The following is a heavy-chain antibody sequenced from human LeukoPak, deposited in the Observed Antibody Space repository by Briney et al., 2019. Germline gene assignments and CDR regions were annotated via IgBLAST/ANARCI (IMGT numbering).Heavy chain of an antibody. V-gene: IGHV3-30*02. CDR1: GFTFSNYG. Sequence: GGSLRLSCAASGFTFSNYGMHWVRQAPGKGLEWVAFIRSDGINKYHADSVKGRFTISRDNSKNTLYLQMNSLRAEDTAVYYCAKLGKTENHYGSGRFSYYYYMDIWGKGTTVTISS. J-gene: IGHJ6*03. CDR2: IRSDGINK. D-gene: IGHD3-10*01. CDR3: AKLGKTENHYGSGRFSYYYYMDI.